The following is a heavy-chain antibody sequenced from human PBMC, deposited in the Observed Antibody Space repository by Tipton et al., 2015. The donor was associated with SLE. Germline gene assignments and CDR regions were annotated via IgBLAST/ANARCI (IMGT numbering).Heavy chain of an antibody. Sequence: TLSLTCTVSGGSISSSTYHWGWIRQPPGKGLEWIASIYYRGTTYYNPSLESRVTISIDTSKNQFSLRLTSVTAADTAVYYCASRIAAAWGFDYWGQGTLVTVSS. J-gene: IGHJ4*02. CDR3: ASRIAAAWGFDY. CDR1: GGSISSSTYH. D-gene: IGHD6-13*01. V-gene: IGHV4-39*01. CDR2: IYYRGTT.